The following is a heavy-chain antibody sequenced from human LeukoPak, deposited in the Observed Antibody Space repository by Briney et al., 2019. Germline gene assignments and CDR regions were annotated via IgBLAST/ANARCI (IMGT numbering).Heavy chain of an antibody. D-gene: IGHD3-16*01. CDR3: ARLVYGGFDY. J-gene: IGHJ4*02. V-gene: IGHV4-59*08. CDR1: GGSISSYY. Sequence: PSETLSLTCTVSGGSISSYYWSWIRQPPGKGLEWIGYIYYSGSTNYNPSLKSRVTISVDTSKNQFSLKLSSVTAADTAVYYCARLVYGGFDYWGQGTLVTVSS. CDR2: IYYSGST.